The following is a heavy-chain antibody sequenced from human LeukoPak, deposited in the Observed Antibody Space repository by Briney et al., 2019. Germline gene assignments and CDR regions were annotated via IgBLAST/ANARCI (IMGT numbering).Heavy chain of an antibody. CDR3: ARDDYYAIDY. D-gene: IGHD3-10*01. V-gene: IGHV3-30-3*01. CDR2: ISYDGSNK. CDR1: GFTFSDYY. J-gene: IGHJ4*02. Sequence: GGSLRLSCAASGFTFSDYYMSWIRRAPGKGLEWVAVISYDGSNKYYADSVKGRFTISRDNSKNTLYLQMNSLRAEDTAVYYCARDDYYAIDYWGQGTLVTVSS.